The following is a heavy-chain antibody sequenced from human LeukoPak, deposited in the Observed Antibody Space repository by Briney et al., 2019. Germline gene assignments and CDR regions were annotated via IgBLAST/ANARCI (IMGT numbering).Heavy chain of an antibody. D-gene: IGHD5/OR15-5a*01. CDR3: ARDPGSTLYYYYGMDV. Sequence: SETLSLTCTVSGGSFSSGSYYWSWLRQPPGTGLEWIGYIYYSGSTNYNPSLKSRVTISVDTSKNQFSLKLSSVTAADTAVYYCARDPGSTLYYYYGMDVWGKGTTVTVSS. CDR1: GGSFSSGSYY. J-gene: IGHJ6*04. CDR2: IYYSGST. V-gene: IGHV4-61*01.